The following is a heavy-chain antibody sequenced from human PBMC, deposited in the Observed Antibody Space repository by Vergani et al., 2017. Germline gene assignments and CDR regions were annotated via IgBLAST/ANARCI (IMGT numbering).Heavy chain of an antibody. CDR1: GYSFTSYW. J-gene: IGHJ6*03. V-gene: IGHV5-51*01. D-gene: IGHD2-2*01. CDR3: ARQWGVVVPAASRYYYYMDF. CDR2: IYPGDSDT. Sequence: EVQLVQSGAEVKKPGESLKISCKGSGYSFTSYWIGWVRQMPGKGLEWMGIIYPGDSDTRYSPSFQGQVTISADKSISTAYLQWSSLKASDTAMYYCARQWGVVVPAASRYYYYMDFWGKGTTVTVSS.